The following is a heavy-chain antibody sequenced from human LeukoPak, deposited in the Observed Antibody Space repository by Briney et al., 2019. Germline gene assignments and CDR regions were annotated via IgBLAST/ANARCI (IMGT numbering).Heavy chain of an antibody. CDR2: INQSGST. D-gene: IGHD6-19*01. V-gene: IGHV4-34*01. J-gene: IGHJ5*02. CDR1: GGSFSGYY. CDR3: ARDAYSSGWSYLSGFDP. Sequence: PSETLSLTCAVYGGSFSGYYWSWIRQPPEKGLEWIGEINQSGSTNYNPSLKSRVTISVDTSKNQFSLKLSSVTAADTAVYYCARDAYSSGWSYLSGFDPWGQGTLVTVSS.